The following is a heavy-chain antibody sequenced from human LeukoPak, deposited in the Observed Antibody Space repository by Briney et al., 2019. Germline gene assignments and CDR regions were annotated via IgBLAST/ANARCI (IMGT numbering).Heavy chain of an antibody. CDR3: ARDLSVVMVMDY. J-gene: IGHJ4*02. CDR2: IWYDGSNK. CDR1: GFTFSSYG. D-gene: IGHD4-23*01. V-gene: IGHV3-33*01. Sequence: PGGSLRLSCAASGFTFSSYGMHWVRQAPGKGLEWVAVIWYDGSNKYYADSVKGRFTISRDNAKNSLYLQMNSLRAEDTAVYYCARDLSVVMVMDYWGQGTLVTVSS.